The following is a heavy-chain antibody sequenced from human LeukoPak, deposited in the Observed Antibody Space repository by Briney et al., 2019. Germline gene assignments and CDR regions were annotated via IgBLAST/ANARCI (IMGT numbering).Heavy chain of an antibody. J-gene: IGHJ4*02. Sequence: GGSLRLSCAASGFTFSSYWMSWVRQAPGKGLEWVANIKQDGSEKYYVDSVKGRFTISRDNAKNSLYRQMNSLRAEDTAVYYCARESSQDYDSSGYQFDYWGQGTLVTVSS. CDR1: GFTFSSYW. V-gene: IGHV3-7*01. CDR3: ARESSQDYDSSGYQFDY. D-gene: IGHD3-22*01. CDR2: IKQDGSEK.